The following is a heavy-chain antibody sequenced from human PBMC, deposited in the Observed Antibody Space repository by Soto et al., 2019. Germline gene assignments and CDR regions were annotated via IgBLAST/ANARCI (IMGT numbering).Heavy chain of an antibody. CDR1: GFTFRTYT. V-gene: IGHV3-21*01. CDR3: ARDRGYDAHDYYYNAMDV. Sequence: PGGSLRLSCISSGFTFRTYTMNWVRQAPGKGLEWVSGIRGFSPYTFYAESVKGRFTISRGNAKNSLYLQMNSLRAEDTAVYYCARDRGYDAHDYYYNAMDVWGQGTTVT. J-gene: IGHJ6*02. CDR2: IRGFSPYT. D-gene: IGHD3-10*01.